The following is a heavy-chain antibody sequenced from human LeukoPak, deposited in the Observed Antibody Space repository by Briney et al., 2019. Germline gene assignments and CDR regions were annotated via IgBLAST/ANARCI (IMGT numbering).Heavy chain of an antibody. J-gene: IGHJ4*02. Sequence: GGSLRLSCAASGFTFSSYDMNWVRQAPGKGLEWVSYIRSSSSSIYYADSVKGRFTISRDNVKNSLYLQMNSLRAEDTAVYYCARDSDYGDLIFDYWGQGTLVSVSS. V-gene: IGHV3-48*01. CDR1: GFTFSSYD. CDR3: ARDSDYGDLIFDY. D-gene: IGHD4-17*01. CDR2: IRSSSSSI.